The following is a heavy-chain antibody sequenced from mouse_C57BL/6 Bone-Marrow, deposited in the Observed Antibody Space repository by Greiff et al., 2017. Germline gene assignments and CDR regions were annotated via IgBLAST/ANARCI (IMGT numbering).Heavy chain of an antibody. CDR2: ISSGSSTI. CDR1: GFTFSDYG. J-gene: IGHJ1*03. V-gene: IGHV5-17*01. CDR3: ARWDYDSYWYFDV. Sequence: DVMLVESGGGLVKPGGSLKLSCAASGFTFSDYGMHWVRQAPEKGLEWVAYISSGSSTIYYADTVKGRFTISRDNAKNTLFLQMTSLRSEDTAMYYCARWDYDSYWYFDVWGTGTTVTVSS. D-gene: IGHD2-4*01.